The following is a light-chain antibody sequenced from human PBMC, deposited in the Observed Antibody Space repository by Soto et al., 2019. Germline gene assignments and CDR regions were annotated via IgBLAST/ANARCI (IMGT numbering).Light chain of an antibody. V-gene: IGKV1-5*03. CDR2: KAS. Sequence: DIQMTQSPSTLSASVGDTVTITCRASQSFSNWLAWYQQKQGKAPQFLIYKASTLESGVPSRFSGSGSGTEFTLTSSSLQPDYFATYYCQQYNSYSWTFGQGTKVEIK. J-gene: IGKJ1*01. CDR3: QQYNSYSWT. CDR1: QSFSNW.